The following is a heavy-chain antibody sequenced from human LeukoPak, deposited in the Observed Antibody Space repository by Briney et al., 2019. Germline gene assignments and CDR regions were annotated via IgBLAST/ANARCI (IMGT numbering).Heavy chain of an antibody. CDR2: IYSSGST. D-gene: IGHD4-17*01. CDR1: GGAISSYY. Sequence: SETLSLTCTVSGGAISSYYWSLIRQPAAKALQWIGRIYSSGSTNYNPSLKSRVTMSVDTSKNQFSLKVSSVTAADTAVYYCARVFSYGDHNDYWGQGTLVTVSS. J-gene: IGHJ4*02. CDR3: ARVFSYGDHNDY. V-gene: IGHV4-4*07.